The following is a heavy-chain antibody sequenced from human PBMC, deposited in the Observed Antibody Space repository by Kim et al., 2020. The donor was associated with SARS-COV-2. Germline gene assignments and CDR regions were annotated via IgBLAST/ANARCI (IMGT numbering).Heavy chain of an antibody. V-gene: IGHV3-15*01. Sequence: GRFTISRDDSKNTLYLQMNSLKTEDTAVYYCTTHVGSLAYCGGDCYPPHYWGQGTLVTVSS. D-gene: IGHD2-21*02. CDR3: TTHVGSLAYCGGDCYPPHY. J-gene: IGHJ4*02.